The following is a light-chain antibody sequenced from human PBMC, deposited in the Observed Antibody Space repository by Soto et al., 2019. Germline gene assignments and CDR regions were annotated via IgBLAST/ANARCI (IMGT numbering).Light chain of an antibody. Sequence: DIQVTQHPSSLSASVGDRVTITCRASQGIKNYLAWYQQKPGETPKLLIYAASTLESGIPPRFSGSGSGTDFTLTISSLQPEDFATYYCQQSYSTPPTFGGGTKVDIK. J-gene: IGKJ4*01. CDR1: QGIKNY. V-gene: IGKV1-27*01. CDR3: QQSYSTPPT. CDR2: AAS.